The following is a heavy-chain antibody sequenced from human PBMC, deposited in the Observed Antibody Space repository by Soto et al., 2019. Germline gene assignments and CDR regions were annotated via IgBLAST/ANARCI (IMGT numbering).Heavy chain of an antibody. V-gene: IGHV3-30*03. CDR2: LSHDGSKK. Sequence: QVQVLESGGGVGQPGRSLRLSCAASGFIFNSYDMHWVRQAPGKGLEWVAFLSHDGSKKFYADSLKGRITISRDNFNNTLYLQVHSLRPDDTAVYYCATDLIGYCGGSTCNIFQSWGQGTLVTVSS. J-gene: IGHJ4*02. CDR1: GFIFNSYD. CDR3: ATDLIGYCGGSTCNIFQS. D-gene: IGHD2-2*01.